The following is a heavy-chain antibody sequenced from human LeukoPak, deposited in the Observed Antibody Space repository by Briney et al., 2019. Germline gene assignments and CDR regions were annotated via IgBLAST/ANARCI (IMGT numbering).Heavy chain of an antibody. Sequence: ASVKVSCKASGYTFTSYGISWVRQAPGQGLGWMGWISAYNGNTNYAQKLQGRVTMTEDTSTDTAYMELSSLRSEDTAVYYCATDSRYGAFDIWGQGTMVTVSS. V-gene: IGHV1-18*01. CDR3: ATDSRYGAFDI. J-gene: IGHJ3*02. CDR1: GYTFTSYG. D-gene: IGHD3-9*01. CDR2: ISAYNGNT.